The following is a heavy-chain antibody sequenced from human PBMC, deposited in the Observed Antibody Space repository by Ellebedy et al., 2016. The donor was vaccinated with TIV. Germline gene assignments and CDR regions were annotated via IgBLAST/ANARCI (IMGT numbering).Heavy chain of an antibody. V-gene: IGHV1-2*02. CDR3: ARGHDYIWGSYRLPDY. Sequence: ASVKVSCKASGYPFDSYEMHWVRQAPGQGLEWMGWINPNSGGTNYGQKFQGRVSMTRDTSINTAYMELSGLKADDTAVYYCARGHDYIWGSYRLPDYWGQGTLVTVSS. CDR2: INPNSGGT. CDR1: GYPFDSYE. J-gene: IGHJ4*02. D-gene: IGHD3-16*02.